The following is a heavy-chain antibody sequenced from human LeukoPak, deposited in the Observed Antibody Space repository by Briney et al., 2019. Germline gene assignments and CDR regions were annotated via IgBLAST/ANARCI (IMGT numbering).Heavy chain of an antibody. V-gene: IGHV4-59*01. CDR1: GGSINYFY. CDR3: ARSSRDYDSSGYYLERLDP. J-gene: IGHJ5*02. D-gene: IGHD3-22*01. Sequence: SETLSLTCTVSGGSINYFYWGWIRQPPGKGLEWIGYIYYSGSTNYNPSLKSRVTISLDTSKNQFSLKLSSVTAADTAVYYCARSSRDYDSSGYYLERLDPWGQGTLVTVSS. CDR2: IYYSGST.